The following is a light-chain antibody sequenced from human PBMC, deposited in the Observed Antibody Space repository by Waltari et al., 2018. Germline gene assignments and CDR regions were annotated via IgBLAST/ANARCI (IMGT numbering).Light chain of an antibody. CDR2: EVS. CDR3: SSYSYSSVV. CDR1: NSDIGGYNY. J-gene: IGLJ2*01. Sequence: QSALTQPASVSGSPGQTITISCTETNSDIGGYNYVSWYQHPPGKAPKLIIYEVSVRPSGISNRCSGSKSGNTASLTISGLQSDDEADYYCSSYSYSSVVFGGGTKLTVL. V-gene: IGLV2-14*01.